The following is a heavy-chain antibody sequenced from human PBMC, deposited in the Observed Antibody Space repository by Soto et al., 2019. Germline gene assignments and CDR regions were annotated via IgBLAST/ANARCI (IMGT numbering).Heavy chain of an antibody. Sequence: GGSLRLSCAASGFTLSNYAMSWVRQAPGKGLEWVSAISISGGSTYYADSVKGRFTISRDSSKNTLYLQMNSLRAEDTAVYYCAKDLRDSSGYYYSIDSWGQGILVTVSS. CDR1: GFTLSNYA. CDR3: AKDLRDSSGYYYSIDS. CDR2: ISISGGST. V-gene: IGHV3-23*01. J-gene: IGHJ4*02. D-gene: IGHD3-22*01.